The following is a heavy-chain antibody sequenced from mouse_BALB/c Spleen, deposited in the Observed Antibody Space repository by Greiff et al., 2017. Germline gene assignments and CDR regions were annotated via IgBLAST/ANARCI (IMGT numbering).Heavy chain of an antibody. CDR2: IYPSDSYT. Sequence: QVQLQQPGAELVRPGASVKLSCKASGYTFTSYWINWVKQRPGQGLEWIGNIYPSDSYTNYNQKFKDKATLTVDKSSSTAYMQLSSPTSEDSAVYYCTRGYGGSSWFAYWGQGTLVTVSA. CDR1: GYTFTSYW. V-gene: IGHV1-69*02. J-gene: IGHJ3*01. CDR3: TRGYGGSSWFAY. D-gene: IGHD1-1*01.